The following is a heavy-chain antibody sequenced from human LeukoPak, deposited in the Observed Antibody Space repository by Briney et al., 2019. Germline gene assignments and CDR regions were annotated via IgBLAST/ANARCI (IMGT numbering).Heavy chain of an antibody. V-gene: IGHV3-21*01. CDR2: ISSTSDYI. D-gene: IGHD3-16*02. Sequence: PGGSLRLSCAASGYTFSHYSVNWVRQAPGKGPEWVSSISSTSDYIYYADSVKGRFTISRDNTKSSLYLQMNSLRAEDTAVYYCVSGNDPDSAWENYRLDAFDIWGQGTTVIVSS. CDR1: GYTFSHYS. J-gene: IGHJ3*02. CDR3: VSGNDPDSAWENYRLDAFDI.